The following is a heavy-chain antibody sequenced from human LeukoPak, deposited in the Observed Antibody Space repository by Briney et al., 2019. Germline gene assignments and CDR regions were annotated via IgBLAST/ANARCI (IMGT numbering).Heavy chain of an antibody. J-gene: IGHJ4*02. V-gene: IGHV4-30-4*01. CDR1: GGSISSGDYY. Sequence: PSETLSLTCTVSGGSISSGDYYWSWIRQPPGKGLEWIGYIYYSGSTYYNPSLKSRVTISVDTSKNQFPLKLSSVTAADTAVYYCARAMSSGWYDEGFDYWGQGTLVTVSS. CDR2: IYYSGST. CDR3: ARAMSSGWYDEGFDY. D-gene: IGHD6-19*01.